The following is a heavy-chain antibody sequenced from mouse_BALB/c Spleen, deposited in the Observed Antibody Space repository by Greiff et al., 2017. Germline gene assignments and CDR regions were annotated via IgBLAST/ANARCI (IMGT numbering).Heavy chain of an antibody. V-gene: IGHV5-6-5*01. CDR3: ARIHYFDY. J-gene: IGHJ2*01. Sequence: EVHLVESGGGLVKPGGSLKLSCAASGFTFSSYAMSWVRQTPEKRLEWVASISSGGSTYYPDSVKGRFTISRDNARNILYLQMSSLRSEDTAMYYCARIHYFDYWGQGTTLTVSS. CDR1: GFTFSSYA. CDR2: ISSGGST.